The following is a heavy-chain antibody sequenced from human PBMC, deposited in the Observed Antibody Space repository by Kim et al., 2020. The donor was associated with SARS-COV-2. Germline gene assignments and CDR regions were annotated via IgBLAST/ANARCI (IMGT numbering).Heavy chain of an antibody. J-gene: IGHJ5*02. Sequence: ASVKVSCKASGYTFTDYYIHWVRQAPGQGLEWMGWSDPNSGGTDYAQKFQDRVTMTWDTTISTAYMELSSLRSDDTAVYYCARGISVWFDPWGQGTMVIVTT. CDR3: ARGISVWFDP. CDR2: SDPNSGGT. D-gene: IGHD1-26*01. V-gene: IGHV1-2*02. CDR1: GYTFTDYY.